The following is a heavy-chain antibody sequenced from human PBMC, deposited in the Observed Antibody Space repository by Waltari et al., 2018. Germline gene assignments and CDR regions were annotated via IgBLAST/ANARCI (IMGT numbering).Heavy chain of an antibody. J-gene: IGHJ2*01. CDR3: AGYGGPAFWYFAL. CDR2: GHHSGVT. CDR1: GVSFIRYY. Sequence: QVQLQQWGAGLLKPSETRSLTCSVYGVSFIRYYRTWLRQPPGKGLEWIGEGHHSGVTNYNPSLGSRVTISLDTSRNQFSLQLTSMTAADTGLYYCAGYGGPAFWYFALWGRGTQVIVSS. V-gene: IGHV4-34*01. D-gene: IGHD3-16*01.